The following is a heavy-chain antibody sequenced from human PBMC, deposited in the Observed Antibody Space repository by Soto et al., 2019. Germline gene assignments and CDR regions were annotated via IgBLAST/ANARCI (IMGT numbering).Heavy chain of an antibody. CDR2: TYYRSKWYN. J-gene: IGHJ6*02. CDR3: ARSTAPLNYYGMDV. Sequence: SQTLSLTCAISGDSVFSNSAAWNWIRQSPSRGLEWLGRTYYRSKWYNDYAVFVKSRITINPDTSKNQFSLQLNSVTPEDTAVYYCARSTAPLNYYGMDVWGQGTTVTVSS. CDR1: GDSVFSNSAA. V-gene: IGHV6-1*01. D-gene: IGHD2-21*02.